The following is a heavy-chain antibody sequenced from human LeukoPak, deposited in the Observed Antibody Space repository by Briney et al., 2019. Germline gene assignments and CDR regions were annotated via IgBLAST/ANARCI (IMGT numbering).Heavy chain of an antibody. CDR3: ARSGSYYDY. J-gene: IGHJ4*02. D-gene: IGHD1-26*01. Sequence: SETLSLTCTVSGGSISSSSYYWGWIRQPPWKGLEWIGSIYYSGSTYYNPSLKSRVTIPVDTSKNQFSLKLSSVTAADTAVYYCARSGSYYDYWGQGTLVTVSS. CDR2: IYYSGST. CDR1: GGSISSSSYY. V-gene: IGHV4-39*07.